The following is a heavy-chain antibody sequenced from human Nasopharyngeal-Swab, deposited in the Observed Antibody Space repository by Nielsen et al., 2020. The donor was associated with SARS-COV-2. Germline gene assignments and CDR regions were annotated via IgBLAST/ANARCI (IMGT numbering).Heavy chain of an antibody. V-gene: IGHV4-30-2*05. CDR3: ARERTAPGTLYYFDY. J-gene: IGHJ4*02. Sequence: RQAPGKGLEWMGFIHQSGSTTYSPSLKSRLTVSVDTSKNQFSLKLTSVTAADTALYYCARERTAPGTLYYFDYWGQGTPVTVSS. D-gene: IGHD1/OR15-1a*01. CDR2: IHQSGST.